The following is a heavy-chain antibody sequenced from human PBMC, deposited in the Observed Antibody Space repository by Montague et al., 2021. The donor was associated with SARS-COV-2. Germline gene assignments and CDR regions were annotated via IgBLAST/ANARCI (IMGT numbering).Heavy chain of an antibody. CDR1: GGSFNNYY. CDR3: ARLGLGGYDILTGYYQSGMDV. Sequence: SETLSLTCTVSGGSFNNYYWSWIRQPPGRGLEWIGYIYYSGSTEYSPSLKSRVTMSIDTSKNQFSLRLNSVAAADTAVYFCARLGLGGYDILTGYYQSGMDVWGQGTTVTVSS. V-gene: IGHV4-59*08. J-gene: IGHJ6*02. D-gene: IGHD3-9*01. CDR2: IYYSGST.